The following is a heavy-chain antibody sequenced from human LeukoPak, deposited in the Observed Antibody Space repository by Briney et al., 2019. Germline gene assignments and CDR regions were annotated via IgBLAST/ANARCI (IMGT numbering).Heavy chain of an antibody. D-gene: IGHD6-13*01. CDR1: GGSISSYY. J-gene: IGHJ3*02. V-gene: IGHV4-59*08. CDR3: ARYVVGQQLVRAFDI. CDR2: IYYSGST. Sequence: SETLSLTCTVSGGSISSYYWSWIRQPPGKGLEWIGYIYYSGSTNYNPSLKSRVTISVDTSKNQFSLKLSSVTAADTAVYYCARYVVGQQLVRAFDIWGQGTMVTVSS.